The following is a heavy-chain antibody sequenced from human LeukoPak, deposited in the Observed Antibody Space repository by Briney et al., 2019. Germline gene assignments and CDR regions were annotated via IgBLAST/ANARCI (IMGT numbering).Heavy chain of an antibody. CDR3: ARGGAVVAVYFDY. D-gene: IGHD2-15*01. CDR2: MYHSGSA. J-gene: IGHJ4*02. V-gene: IGHV4-38-2*01. CDR1: GYYISTDYY. Sequence: SETLSLTCGVSGYYISTDYYWGWIRQPPGKGLEWIASMYHSGSAYYNPSLKSRVTISVDTSKNQFSLKLNSVTAADTAVYYCARGGAVVAVYFDYWGQGTLVTVSS.